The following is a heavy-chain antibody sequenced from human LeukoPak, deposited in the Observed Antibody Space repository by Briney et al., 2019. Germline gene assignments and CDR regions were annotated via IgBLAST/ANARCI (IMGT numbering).Heavy chain of an antibody. CDR3: ARDRRAAGSIFDY. D-gene: IGHD6-13*01. V-gene: IGHV4-59*01. J-gene: IGHJ4*02. Sequence: SETLSLTCTVSGDSISTYYWSWIRQPPGKGLEWIGNIYYSGSPNYNPSLKSRVTISIDTSKNQFSLKLSSVTAADTAVYYCARDRRAAGSIFDYRGQGTLVTVSS. CDR2: IYYSGSP. CDR1: GDSISTYY.